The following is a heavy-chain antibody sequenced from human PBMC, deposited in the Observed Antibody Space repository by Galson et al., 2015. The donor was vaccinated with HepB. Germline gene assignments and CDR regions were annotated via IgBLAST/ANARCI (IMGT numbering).Heavy chain of an antibody. CDR2: ISYDGSNK. D-gene: IGHD1-26*01. V-gene: IGHV3-30*04. CDR1: GFTFSSYT. J-gene: IGHJ4*02. Sequence: SLRLSCAASGFTFSSYTMHWVRQAPGKGLEWVAVISYDGSNKYYADSVKGRFTISRDNSKNTLYLQMNSLRAEDTAVYYCATSELEGGFFDYWGQGTLVTVSS. CDR3: ATSELEGGFFDY.